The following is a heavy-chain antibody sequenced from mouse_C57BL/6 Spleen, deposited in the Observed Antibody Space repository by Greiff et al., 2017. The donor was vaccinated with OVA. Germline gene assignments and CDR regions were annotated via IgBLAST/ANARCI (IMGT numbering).Heavy chain of an antibody. D-gene: IGHD2-2*01. CDR2: ISGGGGNT. Sequence: EVKLMESGGGLVKPGGSLKLSCAASGFTFSSYTMSWVRQTPEKRLEWVATISGGGGNTYYPDSVKGRFTISRDNAKNTLYLQMSSLRSEDTALYYCARHYGCDHAMDYWGQGTSVTVSS. CDR3: ARHYGCDHAMDY. CDR1: GFTFSSYT. V-gene: IGHV5-9*01. J-gene: IGHJ4*01.